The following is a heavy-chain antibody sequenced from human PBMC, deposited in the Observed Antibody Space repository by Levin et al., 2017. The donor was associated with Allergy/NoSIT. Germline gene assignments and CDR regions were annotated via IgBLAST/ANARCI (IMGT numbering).Heavy chain of an antibody. CDR2: ISYDGSNK. V-gene: IGHV3-30-3*01. CDR3: ARDPLIVWYFDL. Sequence: LSLTCAASGFTFSSYAMHWVRQAPGKGLEWVAVISYDGSNKYYADSVKGRFTISRDNSKNTLYLQMNSLRAEDTAVYYYARDPLIVWYFDLWGRGTLVTVSS. CDR1: GFTFSSYA. D-gene: IGHD2-15*01. J-gene: IGHJ2*01.